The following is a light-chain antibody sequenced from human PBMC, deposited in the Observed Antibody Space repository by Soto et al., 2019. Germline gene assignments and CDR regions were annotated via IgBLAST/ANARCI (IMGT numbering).Light chain of an antibody. CDR3: QQYNDWPQT. V-gene: IGKV3-15*01. Sequence: EIVMTQSPATLSVSPGERATLTCRASQTVGTNLAWYQQKPGQAPRLLISGASARATGLPARFSGSGSETEFTLTISSLQSEDFAVYYCQQYNDWPQTLVQGTKVDIK. J-gene: IGKJ1*01. CDR2: GAS. CDR1: QTVGTN.